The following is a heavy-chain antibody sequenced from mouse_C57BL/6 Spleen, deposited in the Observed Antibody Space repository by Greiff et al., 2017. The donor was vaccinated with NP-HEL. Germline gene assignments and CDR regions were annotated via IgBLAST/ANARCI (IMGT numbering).Heavy chain of an antibody. CDR1: GFNIKDDY. CDR3: TSIYYGYDRFAY. D-gene: IGHD2-2*01. J-gene: IGHJ3*01. Sequence: VQLQQSGAELVRPGASVKLSCTASGFNIKDDYMHWVKQRPEQGLEWIGWIDPENGDTEYASKFQGKATITADTSSNTAYLQLSSLSSEDTAVYYCTSIYYGYDRFAYWGQGTLVTVSA. CDR2: IDPENGDT. V-gene: IGHV14-4*01.